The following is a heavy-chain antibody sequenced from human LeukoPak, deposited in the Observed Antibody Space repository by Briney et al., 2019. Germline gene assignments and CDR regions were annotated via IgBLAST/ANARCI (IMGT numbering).Heavy chain of an antibody. V-gene: IGHV1-69*04. D-gene: IGHD3-9*01. CDR2: IIPILGIA. J-gene: IGHJ3*02. Sequence: GASVKVSCKASGGTFSSYAISWVRQAPGQGLEWMGRIIPILGIANYAQKFQGRVTITADKSTSTAYMELSSLRSEDTAVYYCARTADNYDILTGYYSVLAAFDIWGQGTMVTVSS. CDR3: ARTADNYDILTGYYSVLAAFDI. CDR1: GGTFSSYA.